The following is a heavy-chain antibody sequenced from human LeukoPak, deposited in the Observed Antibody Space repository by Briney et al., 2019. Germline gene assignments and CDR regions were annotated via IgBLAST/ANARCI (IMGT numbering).Heavy chain of an antibody. D-gene: IGHD3-10*01. V-gene: IGHV4-38-2*02. Sequence: SETLSLTCTVSGYSISSGYHWGWIRRPPGKGLEWIGSIYHSGSTYYNPSLKSRVTISVDTSKNQFSLKLRSVTASDTAVYYCARNGRVRRVVKDLFEYWGQGTLVAVSS. CDR3: ARNGRVRRVVKDLFEY. CDR1: GYSISSGYH. J-gene: IGHJ4*02. CDR2: IYHSGST.